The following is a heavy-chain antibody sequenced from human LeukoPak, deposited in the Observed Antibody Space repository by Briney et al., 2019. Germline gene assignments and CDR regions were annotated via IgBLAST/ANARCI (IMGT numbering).Heavy chain of an antibody. Sequence: GESLRLSCAASGFTFSNYAMSWVRQAPGKGLEWVSGISGAGSGTYYADSVKGRFTISRDNSKSTLYLQMNSLGAEDTAVYHCAKARGFLGRLADYWGQGTLVTVSS. CDR1: GFTFSNYA. CDR3: AKARGFLGRLADY. V-gene: IGHV3-23*01. J-gene: IGHJ4*02. D-gene: IGHD3-3*01. CDR2: ISGAGSGT.